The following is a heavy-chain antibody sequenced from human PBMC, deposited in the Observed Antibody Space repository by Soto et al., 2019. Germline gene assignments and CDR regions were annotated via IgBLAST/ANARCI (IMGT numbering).Heavy chain of an antibody. CDR1: GFTFSNYW. Sequence: EAQVVESGGGLVQPGGSLRLSCTASGFTFSNYWMTWVRQAPGKGLEWVANVKPDGSEKYYVDSVKGRFTISRDNAKNSLSLQMNSLSVEDTAVYYCTRASIWFGASSGWFDPWCQGTLFTVSS. J-gene: IGHJ5*02. D-gene: IGHD3-10*01. V-gene: IGHV3-7*01. CDR2: VKPDGSEK. CDR3: TRASIWFGASSGWFDP.